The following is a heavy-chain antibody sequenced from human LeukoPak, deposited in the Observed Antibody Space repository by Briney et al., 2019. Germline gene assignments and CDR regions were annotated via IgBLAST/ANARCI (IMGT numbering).Heavy chain of an antibody. CDR1: GFTFSSYS. Sequence: GGSLRLSCAASGFTFSSYSMNWVRQGPGKGLEWVSSISSSSSYIYYADSVKGRFTISRDNAKNSLYLQMNSLRAEDTAVYYCARDLDILTGHHFDYWGQGTLVTVSS. D-gene: IGHD3-9*01. V-gene: IGHV3-21*01. CDR3: ARDLDILTGHHFDY. CDR2: ISSSSSYI. J-gene: IGHJ4*02.